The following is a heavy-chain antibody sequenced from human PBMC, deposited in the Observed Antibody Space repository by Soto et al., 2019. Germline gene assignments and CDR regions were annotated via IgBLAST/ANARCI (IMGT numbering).Heavy chain of an antibody. D-gene: IGHD3-22*01. CDR1: GFTFSSYG. Sequence: PGGSLRLSCAASGFTFSSYGMHWVRQAPGKGLEWVAVIWYDGSNKYYADSVKGRFTISRDNSKNTLYLQMNSLRAEDTAVYYCARGYYYDSSGYYNFDYWGQGTLVTVSS. V-gene: IGHV3-33*01. CDR3: ARGYYYDSSGYYNFDY. J-gene: IGHJ4*02. CDR2: IWYDGSNK.